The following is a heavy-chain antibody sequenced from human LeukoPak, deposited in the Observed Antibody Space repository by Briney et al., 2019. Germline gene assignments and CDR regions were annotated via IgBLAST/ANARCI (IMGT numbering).Heavy chain of an antibody. D-gene: IGHD2-2*02. Sequence: WETLSLTCTVSGGSISRSSYYWGWIRQPPGKGLVWLGSIYYSGSTYYNPSLKSRVTISVDTSKNQFSLKLSSVTAADTAVYYCARDTGHKTYCSSTSCYTGWFDPWGQGTLVTVSS. CDR1: GGSISRSSYY. CDR2: IYYSGST. J-gene: IGHJ5*02. V-gene: IGHV4-39*07. CDR3: ARDTGHKTYCSSTSCYTGWFDP.